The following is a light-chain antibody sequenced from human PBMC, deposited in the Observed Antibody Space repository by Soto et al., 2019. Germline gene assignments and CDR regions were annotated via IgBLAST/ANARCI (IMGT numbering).Light chain of an antibody. CDR2: SNN. CDR3: ASWDDSLSGLV. CDR1: SSNIGSNN. Sequence: QSVLTQPPSASATPGQRVTISCSGSSSNIGSNNVEWYQHLPGTAPKLLIYSNNQGPSGVPDRFSGSKSGTSASLAISGLQSEDEADYYCASWDDSLSGLVIGGGTKVTVL. J-gene: IGLJ3*02. V-gene: IGLV1-44*01.